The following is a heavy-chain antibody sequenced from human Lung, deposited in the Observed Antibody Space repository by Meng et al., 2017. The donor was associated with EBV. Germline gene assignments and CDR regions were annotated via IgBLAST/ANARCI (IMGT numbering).Heavy chain of an antibody. J-gene: IGHJ4*02. CDR2: IYYSGST. CDR3: ARLRLVWMFDY. Sequence: QVHLLEPGPGLVKPSQTLSLTCTVSGDAIRSGGYYWSWIRQHPGKGLEWIGYIYYSGSTFYTPSLKSRATLSVDTSKNQFSLKLNSVTAADTAVYYCARLRLVWMFDYWGQGALVTVSS. V-gene: IGHV4-31*03. CDR1: GDAIRSGGYY. D-gene: IGHD6-19*01.